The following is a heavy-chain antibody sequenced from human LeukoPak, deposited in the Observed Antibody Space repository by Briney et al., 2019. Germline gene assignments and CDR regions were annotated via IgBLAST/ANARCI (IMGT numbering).Heavy chain of an antibody. CDR2: INPNSGVT. D-gene: IGHD3-9*01. J-gene: IGHJ5*02. V-gene: IGHV1-2*02. Sequence: ASVKVSCKASGYTFTGYYMHWVRQAPGQGLEWMGWINPNSGVTNYAQKFQGRVTMTRETSISTAYMDLSRLRSDDTAVYYCARGAFLTVYDYPVDPWGQGTLVTVSS. CDR1: GYTFTGYY. CDR3: ARGAFLTVYDYPVDP.